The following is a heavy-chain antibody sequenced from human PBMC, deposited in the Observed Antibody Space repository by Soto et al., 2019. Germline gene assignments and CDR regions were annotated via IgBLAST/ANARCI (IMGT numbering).Heavy chain of an antibody. CDR3: SYYRYYG. J-gene: IGHJ6*01. CDR2: VYYSGTT. Sequence: SETLYITRGVSEGCRGTGPFYWAWIRQPPRKGLEWIGSVYYSGTTYRNPSLKRRATIFVDTSKNQFSLKLSSVTAADTAVYYCSYYRYYG. D-gene: IGHD3-10*01. CDR1: EGCRGTGPFY. V-gene: IGHV4-39*01.